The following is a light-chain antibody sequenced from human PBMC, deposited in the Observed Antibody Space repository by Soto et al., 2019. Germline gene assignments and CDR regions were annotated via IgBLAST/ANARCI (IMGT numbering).Light chain of an antibody. CDR2: GNT. CDR1: SSNIGAGYG. V-gene: IGLV1-40*01. Sequence: QSVLTQPPSVSGAPGQRVTISCTGSSSNIGAGYGVHWYQQLPGTAPKLLIFGNTNRPSGVPDRFSASRSATSASLAITCLQAEDEADYYRQSYDNSLSGHVVFGGGTKVTVL. J-gene: IGLJ2*01. CDR3: QSYDNSLSGHVV.